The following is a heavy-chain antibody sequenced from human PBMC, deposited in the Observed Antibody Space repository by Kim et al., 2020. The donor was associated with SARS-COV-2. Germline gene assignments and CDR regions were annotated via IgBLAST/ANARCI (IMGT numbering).Heavy chain of an antibody. CDR3: AREGLELRGGAFDI. CDR2: IYYSGST. V-gene: IGHV4-59*13. D-gene: IGHD1-7*01. CDR1: GGSISSYY. J-gene: IGHJ3*02. Sequence: SETLSLTCTVSGGSISSYYWSWIRQPPGKGLEWIGYIYYSGSTNYNPSLKSRVTISVDTSKNQFSLKLSSVTAADTAVYYCAREGLELRGGAFDIWGQGTMVTVSS.